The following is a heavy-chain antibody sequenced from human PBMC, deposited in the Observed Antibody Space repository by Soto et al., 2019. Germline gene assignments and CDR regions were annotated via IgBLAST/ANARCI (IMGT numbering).Heavy chain of an antibody. CDR3: ARTNSGNHFARDY. Sequence: GGFLRLSCAASGFAFSTYKMTWVRQAPGEGLEWVANINEDGSEKDYLDSVKGRFTISRDNAKNSLYLQMDNLRAEDTAMYYCARTNSGNHFARDYWGQGALVTVSS. CDR1: GFAFSTYK. D-gene: IGHD1-26*01. CDR2: INEDGSEK. V-gene: IGHV3-7*01. J-gene: IGHJ4*02.